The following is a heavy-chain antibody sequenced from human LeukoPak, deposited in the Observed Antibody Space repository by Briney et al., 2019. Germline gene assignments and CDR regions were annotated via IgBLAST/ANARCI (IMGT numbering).Heavy chain of an antibody. V-gene: IGHV1-69*04. CDR1: GGTFSSYA. J-gene: IGHJ3*02. Sequence: GASVKVSCKASGGTFSSYAISWVRQAPGQGLEWMGRIIPILGIANYAQKFQGRVTITADKSTSTACMELSSLRSEDTAVYYCARVLYDFRSGYYKGGSSSWYPVGAFDIWGQGTMVTVSS. CDR2: IIPILGIA. CDR3: ARVLYDFRSGYYKGGSSSWYPVGAFDI. D-gene: IGHD3-3*01.